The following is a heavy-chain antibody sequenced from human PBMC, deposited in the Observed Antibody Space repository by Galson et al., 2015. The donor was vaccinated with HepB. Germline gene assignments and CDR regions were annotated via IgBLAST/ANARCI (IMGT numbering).Heavy chain of an antibody. D-gene: IGHD6-19*01. CDR3: ARSGASSGWTYNWFDP. Sequence: VKVSCKASGYTFTGYYMHWVRQAPGQGLEWMGRINPNSGGTNYAQKFQGRVTMTRDTSISTAYMELSRLRSDGTAVYYCARSGASSGWTYNWFDPWGQGTLVTVSP. J-gene: IGHJ5*02. CDR2: INPNSGGT. CDR1: GYTFTGYY. V-gene: IGHV1-2*06.